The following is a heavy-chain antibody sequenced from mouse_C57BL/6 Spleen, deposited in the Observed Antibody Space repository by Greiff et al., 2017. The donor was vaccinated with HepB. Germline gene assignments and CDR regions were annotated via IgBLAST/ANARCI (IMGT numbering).Heavy chain of an antibody. Sequence: VQLQQPGAELVRPGSSVKLSCKASGYTFTSYWMHWVKQRPIQGLEWIGNIDPSASETHYNPKFKDKATLTVDKSSSTSYMQLSSLTSEDSAVYYCALAGYYAMDYWGQGTSVTVSS. D-gene: IGHD3-3*01. CDR3: ALAGYYAMDY. V-gene: IGHV1-52*01. J-gene: IGHJ4*01. CDR2: IDPSASET. CDR1: GYTFTSYW.